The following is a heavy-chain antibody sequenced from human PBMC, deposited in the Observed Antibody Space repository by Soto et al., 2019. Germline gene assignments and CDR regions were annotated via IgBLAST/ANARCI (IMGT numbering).Heavy chain of an antibody. CDR3: ARDHGDYGWEFDS. CDR2: IYYSGCT. CDR1: GGSISSGGYY. V-gene: IGHV4-31*03. D-gene: IGHD4-17*01. J-gene: IGHJ4*02. Sequence: QVQLQESGPGLVKPSQTLSLTCTVSGGSISSGGYYWNWIRQHPGKGLEWIGYIYYSGCTYYNPSLKSRVTISVDTSKNQFSLKLSSVTAADTAVYYCARDHGDYGWEFDSWGQGTLVTVSS.